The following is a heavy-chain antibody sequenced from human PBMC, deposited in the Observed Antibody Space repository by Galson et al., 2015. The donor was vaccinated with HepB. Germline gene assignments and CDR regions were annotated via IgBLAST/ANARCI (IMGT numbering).Heavy chain of an antibody. Sequence: SLRLSCAASGFTFSSYGMHWVRQAPGKGLEWVAVIWYDGSNKYYADSVKGRFTISRDNSKNMLYLQMNSLRAEDTAVYYCARDRDSSAYYGSFDYWGQGTLVTVSS. CDR1: GFTFSSYG. D-gene: IGHD3-22*01. CDR3: ARDRDSSAYYGSFDY. J-gene: IGHJ4*02. V-gene: IGHV3-33*01. CDR2: IWYDGSNK.